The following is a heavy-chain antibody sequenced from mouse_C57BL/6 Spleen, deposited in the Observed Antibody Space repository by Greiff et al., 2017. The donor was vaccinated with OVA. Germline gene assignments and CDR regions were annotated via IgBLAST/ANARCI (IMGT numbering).Heavy chain of an antibody. J-gene: IGHJ4*01. CDR3: TRGTDPLFAMDY. CDR2: IDPENGDT. V-gene: IGHV14-4*01. Sequence: VQLQQSGAELVRPGASVKLSCTASGFNIKDDYMHWVQQRPEQGLEWIGWIDPENGDTEYASKFQGQATITADTSSNTAYLQLSSLTSEDTAVYYCTRGTDPLFAMDYWGQGTSVTVSS. CDR1: GFNIKDDY. D-gene: IGHD4-1*01.